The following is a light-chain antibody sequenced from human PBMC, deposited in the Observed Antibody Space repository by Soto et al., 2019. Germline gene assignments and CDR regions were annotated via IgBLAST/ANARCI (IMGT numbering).Light chain of an antibody. CDR1: QNIGNY. V-gene: IGKV1-39*01. CDR3: QQSDSIPFS. CDR2: GAS. Sequence: DIQMTQSPSSLSASVGDRVALTCRASQNIGNYLSWYAQKPGKAPKLLIYGASSLQSGVPSRFSGSGSGTHFTLTISSLQPEDFATYYCQQSDSIPFSFGQGTKLEMK. J-gene: IGKJ2*01.